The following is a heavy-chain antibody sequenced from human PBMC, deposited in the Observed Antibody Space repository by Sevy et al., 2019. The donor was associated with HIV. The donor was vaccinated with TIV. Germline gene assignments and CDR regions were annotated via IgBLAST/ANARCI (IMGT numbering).Heavy chain of an antibody. Sequence: ASVKVSCKASGYTFTRYSMNWVRQAPGQGLEWMGWINTNTGNPTYAQGFTGRFVFSLDTSVSTAYLQISSLKADDTVVYYCARAEVDTAIEGFDYWGQGTLVTVSS. V-gene: IGHV7-4-1*02. CDR3: ARAEVDTAIEGFDY. J-gene: IGHJ4*02. CDR2: INTNTGNP. D-gene: IGHD5-18*01. CDR1: GYTFTRYS.